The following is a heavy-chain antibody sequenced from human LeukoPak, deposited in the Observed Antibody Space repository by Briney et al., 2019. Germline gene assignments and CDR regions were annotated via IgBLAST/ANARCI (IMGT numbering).Heavy chain of an antibody. CDR3: TRGHYYYDSSGYPY. J-gene: IGHJ4*02. V-gene: IGHV3-49*04. Sequence: PGRSLRLSCTASGFTFGDYAMSWVRQAPGKGLEWVGFIRSKAYSGTTEYAASVKGRFTISRDDSKSIAYLQMNSLKTEDTAVYYCTRGHYYYDSSGYPYWGQGTLVTVSS. D-gene: IGHD3-22*01. CDR1: GFTFGDYA. CDR2: IRSKAYSGTT.